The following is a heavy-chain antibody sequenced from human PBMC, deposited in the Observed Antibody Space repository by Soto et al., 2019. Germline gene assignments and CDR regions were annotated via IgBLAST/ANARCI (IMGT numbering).Heavy chain of an antibody. CDR2: TKQDESEK. D-gene: IGHD6-25*01. J-gene: IGHJ5*02. CDR1: GFTFGDYW. CDR3: VREGDSGFFS. Sequence: EVQLVESGGGLVQPGGSLRLSCATSGFTFGDYWMSWVRQAPGKRLEWVANTKQDESEKYYVGSVRGRFTISRDNAKNSLYRQMNGLGAEDTAVYFCVREGDSGFFSWGQGTLVTVSS. V-gene: IGHV3-7*01.